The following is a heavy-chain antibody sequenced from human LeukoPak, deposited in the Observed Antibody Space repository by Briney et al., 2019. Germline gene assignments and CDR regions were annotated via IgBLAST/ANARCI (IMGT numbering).Heavy chain of an antibody. V-gene: IGHV3-33*01. Sequence: GGSLRLSCAASRLTFSSYGMHWVRQAPGKGLEWVAVIWYDGSNKYYADSVKGRFTISRDNSKNTLYLQMNSLRAEDTAVYYCARDGDYYDSSGYYYWGQGTLVTVSS. CDR3: ARDGDYYDSSGYYY. CDR1: RLTFSSYG. CDR2: IWYDGSNK. D-gene: IGHD3-22*01. J-gene: IGHJ4*02.